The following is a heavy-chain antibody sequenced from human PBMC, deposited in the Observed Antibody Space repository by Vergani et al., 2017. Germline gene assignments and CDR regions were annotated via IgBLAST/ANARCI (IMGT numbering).Heavy chain of an antibody. CDR2: FDPEDGET. Sequence: QVQVVQSGAEVKKPGASVKVSCKVSGYTLTELSMHWVRQAPGKGLEWMGGFDPEDGETIYAQKFQGRVTMTEDTSTDTAYMELSSLRSEDTAVYYCATRVRFCSSTSCYYPDYWGQGTLVTVSS. CDR3: ATRVRFCSSTSCYYPDY. J-gene: IGHJ4*02. V-gene: IGHV1-24*01. CDR1: GYTLTELS. D-gene: IGHD2-2*01.